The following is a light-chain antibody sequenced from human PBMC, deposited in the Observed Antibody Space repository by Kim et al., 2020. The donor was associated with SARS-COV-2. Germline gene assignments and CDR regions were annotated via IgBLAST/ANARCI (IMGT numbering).Light chain of an antibody. CDR1: QSVSNNY. Sequence: EFVLTQSPGTLSLSPGERATLSCRASQSVSNNYLAWYQQKPGQAPRLLIYGASSRATGIPDRFSGSGSGTDLSLTISGLEPEDFAVYYCQQYGSSSYTFGQGTNLEI. J-gene: IGKJ2*01. V-gene: IGKV3-20*01. CDR3: QQYGSSSYT. CDR2: GAS.